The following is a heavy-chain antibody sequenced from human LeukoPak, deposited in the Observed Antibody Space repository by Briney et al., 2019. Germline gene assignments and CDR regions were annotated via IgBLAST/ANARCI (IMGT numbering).Heavy chain of an antibody. CDR2: ISSSSSYI. CDR1: GFPFSSYT. D-gene: IGHD1-26*01. V-gene: IGHV3-21*01. Sequence: GGSLRLSRAASGFPFSSYTLNWVRQAPGKGLEWVSSISSSSSYIYYAGSVKGRFTISRDNAKNSLYLQMNSLRAEDTAVYYCGRDRLLGAGATGYWGQGTLVTVSS. CDR3: GRDRLLGAGATGY. J-gene: IGHJ4*02.